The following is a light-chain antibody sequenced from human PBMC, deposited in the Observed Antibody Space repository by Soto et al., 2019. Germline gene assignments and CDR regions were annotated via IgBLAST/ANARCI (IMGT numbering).Light chain of an antibody. CDR1: QSISNY. CDR2: AAS. V-gene: IGKV1-39*01. J-gene: IGKJ5*01. Sequence: DIQMTQSPSSLSASVGDRVTITCQASQSISNYLNWYQQKPGKAPNLLIYAASSLQTGVPSRFSGSGSGTDFTLTISSLQPEDFATYYCQQSYSTPRTFGQGTRLEIK. CDR3: QQSYSTPRT.